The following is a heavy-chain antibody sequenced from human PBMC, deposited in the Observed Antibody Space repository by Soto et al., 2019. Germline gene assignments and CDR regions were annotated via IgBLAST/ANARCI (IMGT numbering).Heavy chain of an antibody. CDR2: IDGSATTM. Sequence: EVKLMESGGGLVQPGGSLRLSCAASGLTFSRYEMNWVRRAPGKGLEWIAYIDGSATTMFYADSVKGRFTISRDNAKNSLSLQLNSLSAGDTAVYYCATGSGGGGAFDFWGQGTMVTVSS. J-gene: IGHJ3*01. CDR3: ATGSGGGGAFDF. CDR1: GLTFSRYE. V-gene: IGHV3-48*03. D-gene: IGHD3-10*01.